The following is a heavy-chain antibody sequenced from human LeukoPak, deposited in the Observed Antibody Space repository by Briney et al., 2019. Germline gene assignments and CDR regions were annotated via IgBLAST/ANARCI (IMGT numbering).Heavy chain of an antibody. J-gene: IGHJ4*02. CDR3: ARDWKTNSFDY. D-gene: IGHD1-1*01. Sequence: GRSLTLSCAASEFTFATYGTHWVRQAPGKGLEWVAFIYYDGSNIYYADYVKGRFTISRDISKNTLYLQMDSLRAEDTAIYYCARDWKTNSFDYWGQGTLVTVSS. CDR1: EFTFATYG. V-gene: IGHV3-33*01. CDR2: IYYDGSNI.